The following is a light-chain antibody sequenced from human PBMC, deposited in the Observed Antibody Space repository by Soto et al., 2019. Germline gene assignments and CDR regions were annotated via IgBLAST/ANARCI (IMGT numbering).Light chain of an antibody. CDR2: EVV. Sequence: QSALTQPASVSGSPGQSITISCTGTSGDIGGYNSVSWYQQHPGKAPKLLIYEVVKRPSGVSNRVSGSKSGNTASLTISGLQADDEADYYCSSFTSSSTWVFGGGTKLTVL. J-gene: IGLJ3*02. V-gene: IGLV2-14*01. CDR1: SGDIGGYNS. CDR3: SSFTSSSTWV.